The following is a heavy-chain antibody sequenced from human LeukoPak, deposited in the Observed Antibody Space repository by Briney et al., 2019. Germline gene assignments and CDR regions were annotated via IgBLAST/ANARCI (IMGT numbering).Heavy chain of an antibody. J-gene: IGHJ4*02. CDR3: ARVELIVGATPQNFDY. CDR1: GGSFSGYY. Sequence: SETLSLTCAVYGGSFSGYYWSWIRQPPGKGLEWIGEISHSGSTNYNPSLKSRVTISVDTSKNQFSLKLSSVTAADTAVYYCARVELIVGATPQNFDYWGQGTLVTVSS. D-gene: IGHD1-26*01. CDR2: ISHSGST. V-gene: IGHV4-34*01.